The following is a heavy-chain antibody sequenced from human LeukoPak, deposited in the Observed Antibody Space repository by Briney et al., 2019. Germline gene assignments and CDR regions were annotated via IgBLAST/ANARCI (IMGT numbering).Heavy chain of an antibody. J-gene: IGHJ4*02. CDR1: GYTFTSHA. CDR2: INTGNGNT. Sequence: EASVKVSCKASGYTFTSHAMHWVRQAPGQRLECMGWINTGNGNTKYSQKFQGRVTITRDTSASTAYMDLSSLRSEDTAVYYCARNTETAIPLPYYFDYWGQGTLVTVSS. CDR3: ARNTETAIPLPYYFDY. V-gene: IGHV1-3*04. D-gene: IGHD2-21*02.